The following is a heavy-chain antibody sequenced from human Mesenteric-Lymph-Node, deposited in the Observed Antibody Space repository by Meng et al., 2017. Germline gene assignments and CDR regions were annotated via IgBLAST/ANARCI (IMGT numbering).Heavy chain of an antibody. Sequence: ASVKVSCKVSGYTLTELSMHWVRQAPGKGLEWMGGFDPEDGETIYAQKFQGRVTMTEDTSTDTAYMELSSLRSEDTAVYYCARDWGWGFYYYYGMDVWGQGTTVTVSS. J-gene: IGHJ6*02. CDR1: GYTLTELS. V-gene: IGHV1-24*01. CDR2: FDPEDGET. D-gene: IGHD3-16*01. CDR3: ARDWGWGFYYYYGMDV.